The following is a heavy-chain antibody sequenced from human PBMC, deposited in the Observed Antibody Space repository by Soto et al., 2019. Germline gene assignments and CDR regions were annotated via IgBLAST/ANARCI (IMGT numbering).Heavy chain of an antibody. CDR1: GFTVTEIY. Sequence: EVQLVESGGGLVQPGGSLRLSCVASGFTVTEIYMNWVRQAPGKGREWVSVIYNEFTDYADSVRGRFSISTDSSKNALYLQMNSLRAEDSAVYYCVREPRYCSGGSCSIRGDAFDSWGQGTMVTVSS. D-gene: IGHD2-15*01. J-gene: IGHJ3*02. CDR3: VREPRYCSGGSCSIRGDAFDS. CDR2: IYNEFT. V-gene: IGHV3-66*01.